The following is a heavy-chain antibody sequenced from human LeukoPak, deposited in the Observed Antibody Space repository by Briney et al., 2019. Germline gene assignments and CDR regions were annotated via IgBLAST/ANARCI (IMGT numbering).Heavy chain of an antibody. D-gene: IGHD3-10*01. CDR3: AREGRWFGELLFNYYYGMDV. J-gene: IGHJ6*02. CDR2: IWYDGSNI. Sequence: PGRSLRLSCAASGFTFSSYGMHWVRQAPGKGLEWVAVIWYDGSNIYYADSVKGRFTISRDNSKNTLYLQMNSLRAEDTAVYYCAREGRWFGELLFNYYYGMDVWGQGTTVTVSS. CDR1: GFTFSSYG. V-gene: IGHV3-33*01.